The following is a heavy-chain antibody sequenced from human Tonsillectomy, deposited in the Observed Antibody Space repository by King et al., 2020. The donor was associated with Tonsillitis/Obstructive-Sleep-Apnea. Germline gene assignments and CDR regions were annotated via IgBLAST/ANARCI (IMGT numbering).Heavy chain of an antibody. CDR1: GYTFISYG. D-gene: IGHD1-26*01. CDR3: ARGPYSGSFLGHYSFDY. V-gene: IGHV1-18*01. J-gene: IGHJ4*02. Sequence: QLVQSGAGLKMPGASVKVSCKASGYTFISYGISWVRQAPGQGLEWMGWINAYNGNTNYVQKFQGRVTMTTDTSTTTAYMELRSLRSDDTAVYYCARGPYSGSFLGHYSFDYWGQGTLVTVSS. CDR2: INAYNGNT.